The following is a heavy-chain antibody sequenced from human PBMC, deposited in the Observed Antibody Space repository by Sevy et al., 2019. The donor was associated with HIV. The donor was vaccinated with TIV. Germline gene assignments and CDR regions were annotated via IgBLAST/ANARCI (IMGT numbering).Heavy chain of an antibody. D-gene: IGHD1-26*01. CDR2: ISYSGRT. CDR1: GGSISSLNYH. J-gene: IGHJ3*02. CDR3: ARANAYLASDAFDI. Sequence: SETLSLTCTVSGGSISSLNYHWSWIRQHPGKGLEWIGYISYSGRTYYNQSLKSRVTISVDTSMNQFSLKLSSVTAADTDVYYCARANAYLASDAFDIWGQGTLVTVSS. V-gene: IGHV4-31*03.